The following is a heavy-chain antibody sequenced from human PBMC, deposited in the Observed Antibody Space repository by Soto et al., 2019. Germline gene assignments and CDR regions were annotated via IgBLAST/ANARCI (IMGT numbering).Heavy chain of an antibody. V-gene: IGHV3-33*01. CDR1: GFTFSTHG. CDR2: IWYDGSYQ. CDR3: ARDSGSYTRGFYYYGMDV. Sequence: PGGSLRLSCAASGFTFSTHGMHLVRQAPGKGLEWVAVIWYDGSYQYYADSVKGRFTISRDNAKNSLYLQMNSLRAEDTAVYYCARDSGSYTRGFYYYGMDVWGQGTTVTVSS. J-gene: IGHJ6*02. D-gene: IGHD1-26*01.